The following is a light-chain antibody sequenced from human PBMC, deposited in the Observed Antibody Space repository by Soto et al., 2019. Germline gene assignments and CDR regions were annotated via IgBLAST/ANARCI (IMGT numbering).Light chain of an antibody. Sequence: QNIIISGIAGGSNIGAGFDVHFYQQLPGTAPKPLIYCNTNRPSGVHDRFSGSKSGTSASLVITGLQAEDEADYYCQSYDTGLSGPVVFGGGTKLTVL. J-gene: IGLJ2*01. CDR2: CNT. CDR1: GSNIGAGFD. CDR3: QSYDTGLSGPVV. V-gene: IGLV1-40*01.